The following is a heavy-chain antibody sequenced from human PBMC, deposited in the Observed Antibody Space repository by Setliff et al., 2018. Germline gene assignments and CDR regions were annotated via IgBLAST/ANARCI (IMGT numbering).Heavy chain of an antibody. CDR1: GFTFSSYS. CDR2: ISGSGGST. J-gene: IGHJ4*02. Sequence: GGFLRLSCAASGFTFSSYSMSWVRQAPGKGLEWVSAISGSGGSTYYADSVKGRFTISRDNAKNSLDLQMDSLRGEDTAVYYCVRGRRTTVTHWGQGTLVTVSS. V-gene: IGHV3-21*01. D-gene: IGHD4-17*01. CDR3: VRGRRTTVTH.